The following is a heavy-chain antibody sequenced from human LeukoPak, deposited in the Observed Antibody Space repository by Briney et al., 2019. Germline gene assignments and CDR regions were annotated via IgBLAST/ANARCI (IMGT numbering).Heavy chain of an antibody. CDR2: IWYDGSNK. D-gene: IGHD3-9*01. V-gene: IGHV3-33*01. CDR3: ARDLHYYDILTGYYYYGMDV. J-gene: IGHJ6*02. Sequence: QPGRSLRLSCAASGFTFSSYGMHWVRQAPGKGLEWVAVIWYDGSNKYYADSVKGRFTISRDNSKNTLYLQMNSLRAEDTAVYYCARDLHYYDILTGYYYYGMDVWGQGTTVTVSS. CDR1: GFTFSSYG.